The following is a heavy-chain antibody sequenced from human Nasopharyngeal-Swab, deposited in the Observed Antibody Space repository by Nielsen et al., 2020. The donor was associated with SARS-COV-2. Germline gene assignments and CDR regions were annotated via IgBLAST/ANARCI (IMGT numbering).Heavy chain of an antibody. CDR1: GFTFSSYG. D-gene: IGHD3-9*01. V-gene: IGHV3-30*18. CDR2: ISYDGSNK. Sequence: GESLKISCAASGFTFSSYGMHWVRQAPGKRLEWVAVISYDGSNKYYADSVKGRFTISRDNSKNTLYLQMNSLRAEDTAVYYCAKDKRYFDWDGMDVWGQGTTVTVSS. CDR3: AKDKRYFDWDGMDV. J-gene: IGHJ6*02.